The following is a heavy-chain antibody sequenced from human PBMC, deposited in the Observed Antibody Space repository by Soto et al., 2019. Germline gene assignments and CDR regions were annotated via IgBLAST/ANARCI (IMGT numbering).Heavy chain of an antibody. V-gene: IGHV3-9*01. J-gene: IGHJ5*01. D-gene: IGHD3-9*01. CDR3: AKESLRYAKSCDWFDS. Sequence: EVQLVESGGGVVQPGRSLRLSCAASGFPFDAYAMHWVRQAPGKGLEWVSGIRWNSGRGGYAGSVKGRFTISRDNAKNSLHLQMNSLRGEDTALYFCAKESLRYAKSCDWFDSWGQGTLVTVSS. CDR2: IRWNSGRG. CDR1: GFPFDAYA.